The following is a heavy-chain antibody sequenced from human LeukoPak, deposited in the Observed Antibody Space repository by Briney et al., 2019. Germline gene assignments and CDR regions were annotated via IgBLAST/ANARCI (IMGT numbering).Heavy chain of an antibody. V-gene: IGHV4-59*01. CDR3: ARVSPAVGAFDI. D-gene: IGHD6-13*01. Sequence: SETLSLTCTVSGGSNTNYYWSWLRQPPGKGLEWIGYFYYSGSSNYNPSLKSRVTISGDTSKNQFSLKLSSMTAADTAIYYCARVSPAVGAFDIWGRGTMVPVSS. CDR1: GGSNTNYY. CDR2: FYYSGSS. J-gene: IGHJ3*02.